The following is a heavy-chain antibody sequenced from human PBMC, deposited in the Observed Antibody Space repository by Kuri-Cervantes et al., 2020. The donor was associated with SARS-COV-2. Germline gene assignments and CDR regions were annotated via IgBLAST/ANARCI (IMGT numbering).Heavy chain of an antibody. Sequence: SETLSLTCTVSGGSISSHYWSWIRQPPGKGLQWIGEVNHRGSTNYNPSLKSRVTISVDTSKNQFSLKLSSVTAADTAVYYCARHFLAATFDYWGQGTLVTVSS. CDR3: ARHFLAATFDY. V-gene: IGHV4-59*08. CDR1: GGSISSHY. CDR2: VNHRGST. J-gene: IGHJ4*02. D-gene: IGHD3-3*01.